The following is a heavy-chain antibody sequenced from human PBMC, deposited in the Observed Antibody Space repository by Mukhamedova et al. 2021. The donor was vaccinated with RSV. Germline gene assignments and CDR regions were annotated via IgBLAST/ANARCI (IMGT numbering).Heavy chain of an antibody. D-gene: IGHD6-13*01. J-gene: IGHJ4*02. CDR3: ARAGDSRTFNFFAS. Sequence: GGPHYNPSLKSRVTISVDTSRKQFSLKLRSVTAADTAVYYCARAGDSRTFNFFASWGQGNLVT. V-gene: IGHV4-30-2*04. CDR2: GGP.